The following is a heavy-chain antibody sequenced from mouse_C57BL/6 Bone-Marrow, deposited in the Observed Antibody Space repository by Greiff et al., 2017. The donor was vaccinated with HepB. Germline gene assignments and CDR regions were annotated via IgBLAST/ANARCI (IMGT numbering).Heavy chain of an antibody. V-gene: IGHV2-2*01. Sequence: VQLQESGPGLVQPSQSLSITCTVSGFSLTSYGVYWVRQSPGKGLEWLGVIWSGGSTYYNAAFISRLSISKDNSKSQVFFKMNSLQAADTAIYYCARDRKGDSLAWFAYWGQGTLVTVSA. CDR3: ARDRKGDSLAWFAY. CDR2: IWSGGST. J-gene: IGHJ3*01. CDR1: GFSLTSYG. D-gene: IGHD6-1*01.